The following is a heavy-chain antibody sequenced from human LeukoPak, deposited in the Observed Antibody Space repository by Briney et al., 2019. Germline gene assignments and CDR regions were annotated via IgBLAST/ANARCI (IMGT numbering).Heavy chain of an antibody. D-gene: IGHD1-14*01. CDR3: ARDSIIPGGTGSSDC. CDR1: GFSFSSYW. J-gene: IGHJ4*02. CDR2: IKQDGNEK. V-gene: IGHV3-7*01. Sequence: GGSLRLSCAASGFSFSSYWMSWVRQAPGKGLEGVGNIKQDGNEKYYVDSVKGRFTISRDNAKNSLYLQMNSLRAEDTAVYYCARDSIIPGGTGSSDCWGQGTLVTVSS.